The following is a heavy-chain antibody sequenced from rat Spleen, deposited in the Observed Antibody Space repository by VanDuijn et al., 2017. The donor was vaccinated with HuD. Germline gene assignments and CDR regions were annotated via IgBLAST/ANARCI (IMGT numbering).Heavy chain of an antibody. J-gene: IGHJ4*01. CDR2: ISTGGGNT. CDR1: GFTFSDYD. Sequence: EVQLMESGGGLVQPGRSLKLSCAASGFTFSDYDMAWVRQAPTKGLEWIASISTGGGNTYYRDSVKGRFTISRDNAKNTQYLQMDSLRSEDTATYYCTRGYVMDAWGQGASVTVSS. CDR3: TRGYVMDA. V-gene: IGHV5S13*01.